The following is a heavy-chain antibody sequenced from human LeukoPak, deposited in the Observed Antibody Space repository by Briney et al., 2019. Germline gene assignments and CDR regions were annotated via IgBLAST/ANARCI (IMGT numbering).Heavy chain of an antibody. V-gene: IGHV3-7*01. CDR3: ATRYCSIAACRASSYKCMDD. CDR2: INQDGGGR. J-gene: IGHJ6*04. Sequence: PGGSLRLSCAASGFTFSSYWMSWVRQAPGKGLEWVANINQDGGGRYYVDSVQGRFIISRDNAQNSVHLQMNSLRAEDTAVYYCATRYCSIAACRASSYKCMDDWGKGTTVIVSS. CDR1: GFTFSSYW. D-gene: IGHD2-2*01.